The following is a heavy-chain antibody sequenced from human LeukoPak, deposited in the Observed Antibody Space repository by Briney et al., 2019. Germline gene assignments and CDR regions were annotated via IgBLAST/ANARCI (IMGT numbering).Heavy chain of an antibody. CDR3: ARAVYYSNYLGY. Sequence: GGSLRLYCAASGFTFSSYWMHWVRQAPGKGLVWVSRINSDGSSTNYADSVKGRFTISRDNAKNTLYLQMNSLRAEDTAMYYCARAVYYSNYLGYWGQGTLVTVSS. CDR2: INSDGSST. CDR1: GFTFSSYW. D-gene: IGHD3-10*01. V-gene: IGHV3-74*01. J-gene: IGHJ4*01.